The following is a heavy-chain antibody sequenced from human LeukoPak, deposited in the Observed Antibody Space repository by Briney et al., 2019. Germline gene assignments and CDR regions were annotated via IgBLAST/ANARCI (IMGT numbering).Heavy chain of an antibody. CDR1: GGSISSGGYY. D-gene: IGHD6-6*01. Sequence: SETLSLTCTVSGGSISSGGYYWSWIRQPPGKGLEWIGYIYHSGSTYYNPSLKSRVTISVDRSKNQFSLKLSSVTAADTAVYYCARDQYSSSPGAFDIWGQGTMVAVSS. J-gene: IGHJ3*02. CDR3: ARDQYSSSPGAFDI. V-gene: IGHV4-30-2*01. CDR2: IYHSGST.